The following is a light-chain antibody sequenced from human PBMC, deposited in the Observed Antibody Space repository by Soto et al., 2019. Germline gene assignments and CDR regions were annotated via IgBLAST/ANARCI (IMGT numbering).Light chain of an antibody. CDR2: DVS. Sequence: QSALTQPRSVSGSPGQSVTISCTGTSSDVGGYNYVSWYQQHPGKAPKLMIYDVSQRPSGVPDRFSGSKSGNTASLTISGLQAEDEADYSCCSYAGSYTLVFGGGTKVTVL. CDR1: SSDVGGYNY. V-gene: IGLV2-11*01. CDR3: CSYAGSYTLV. J-gene: IGLJ3*02.